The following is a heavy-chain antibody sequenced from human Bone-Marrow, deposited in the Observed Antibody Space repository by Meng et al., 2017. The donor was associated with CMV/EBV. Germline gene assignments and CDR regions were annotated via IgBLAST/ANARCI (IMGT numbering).Heavy chain of an antibody. J-gene: IGHJ4*02. CDR2: ISSSSSTI. D-gene: IGHD1-26*01. Sequence: GGSLRLSCAASGFTFSSYSMNWVRQAPGKGLEWGSYISSSSSTIYYADSGKGRFTISRDNAKNSLYLQMNSLRAEDTAVYYCARDKGWDSGSSSFDYWGQGTLVTVSS. CDR3: ARDKGWDSGSSSFDY. CDR1: GFTFSSYS. V-gene: IGHV3-48*04.